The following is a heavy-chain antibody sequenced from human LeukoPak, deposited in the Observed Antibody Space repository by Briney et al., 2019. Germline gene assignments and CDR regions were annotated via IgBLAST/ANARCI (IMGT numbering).Heavy chain of an antibody. D-gene: IGHD3-22*01. CDR3: ARDYYDSSGYYYYFDY. J-gene: IGHJ4*02. Sequence: GASVKVSCKASGYTFTSYYMHWVRQAPGQGLEWMGGIIPIFGTANYAQKFQGRVTITTDESTSTAYMELSSLRSEDTAVYYCARDYYDSSGYYYYFDYWGQGTLVTVSS. CDR2: IIPIFGTA. CDR1: GYTFTSYY. V-gene: IGHV1-69*05.